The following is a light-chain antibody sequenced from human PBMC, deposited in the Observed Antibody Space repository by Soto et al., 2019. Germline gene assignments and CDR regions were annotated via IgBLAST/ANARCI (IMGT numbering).Light chain of an antibody. V-gene: IGLV2-14*01. CDR1: SSDVGGYNY. Sequence: QSVLTQPASVSGSPGQSITISCTGTSSDVGGYNYVSWYQQHPGKAPKLMIYEVSNRPSGVSNRFSGSKSGNTASLTISGLQAEDEADYYCSSYTSSSTRVFGTRTKATVL. CDR2: EVS. J-gene: IGLJ1*01. CDR3: SSYTSSSTRV.